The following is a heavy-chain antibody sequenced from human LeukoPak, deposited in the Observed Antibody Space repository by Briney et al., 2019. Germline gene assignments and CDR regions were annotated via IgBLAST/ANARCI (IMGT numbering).Heavy chain of an antibody. J-gene: IGHJ6*03. V-gene: IGHV3-30*04. CDR2: ISYDGSNK. D-gene: IGHD5-12*01. Sequence: GRSLRLSCAASGFTFSSYAMHWVRQAPGKGLEWVALISYDGSNKYYADSVKGRFTNSRDNSKNTLYLQMNSLRAEDTAVYYCARVAVDIMATTKNYYMDVWGKGTTVTVSS. CDR1: GFTFSSYA. CDR3: ARVAVDIMATTKNYYMDV.